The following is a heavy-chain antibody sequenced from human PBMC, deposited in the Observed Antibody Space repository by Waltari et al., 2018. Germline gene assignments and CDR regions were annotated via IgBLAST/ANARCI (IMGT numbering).Heavy chain of an antibody. CDR1: GYSISSGYY. CDR3: ARSAFESGSYFVDY. J-gene: IGHJ4*02. Sequence: QVQLQESGPGLVKPSETLSLTCAVSGYSISSGYYWGWIRQPPGKGLEWIGSIYHSGSTYYNPSLKSRVTRSVDTSKNQFSLKLSSVTAADTAVYYCARSAFESGSYFVDYWGQGTLVTVSS. CDR2: IYHSGST. V-gene: IGHV4-38-2*01. D-gene: IGHD1-26*01.